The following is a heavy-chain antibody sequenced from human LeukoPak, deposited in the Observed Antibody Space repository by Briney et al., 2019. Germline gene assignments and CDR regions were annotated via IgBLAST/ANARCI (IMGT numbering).Heavy chain of an antibody. D-gene: IGHD3-3*01. CDR2: ISYHGKNE. V-gene: IGHV3-30*18. J-gene: IGHJ4*02. Sequence: PGRSLRLSCAASGFSFSAYGMHWVRQAPGKGPEWVSVISYHGKNEYYADSVKGRFTISRDNSKNTLYLQMNSLRAEDTAVYYCAKDQLLFGVVIIPSIFDYWGQGTLVTVSS. CDR1: GFSFSAYG. CDR3: AKDQLLFGVVIIPSIFDY.